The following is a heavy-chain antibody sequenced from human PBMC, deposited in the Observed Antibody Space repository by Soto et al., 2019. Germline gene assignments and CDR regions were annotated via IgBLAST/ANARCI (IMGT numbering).Heavy chain of an antibody. Sequence: ASVKVSCKASGYTFTSYDINWVRQATGQGLEWMGWMNPNSGNTGYAQKFQGRVTMTRNTSISTAYMELSSLRSEDTAVYYCARGLAAGTGYYYYYGMDVWGQGTTVTV. D-gene: IGHD6-13*01. CDR1: GYTFTSYD. CDR3: ARGLAAGTGYYYYYGMDV. V-gene: IGHV1-8*01. CDR2: MNPNSGNT. J-gene: IGHJ6*02.